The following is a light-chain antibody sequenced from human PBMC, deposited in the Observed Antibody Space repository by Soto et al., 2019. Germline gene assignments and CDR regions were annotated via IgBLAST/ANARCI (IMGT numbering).Light chain of an antibody. CDR2: DVS. CDR1: SRDVGGYNY. CDR3: CSHAGTDVV. V-gene: IGLV2-11*01. Sequence: QSALTQPRSVSGSPGQSVTISCTGSSRDVGGYNYVSWYQQRPGKAPKPMLYDVSKRPSGVPDRFSGSKSGNTASLTISGLQAEDEADYYCCSHAGTDVVFGGGTQLTVL. J-gene: IGLJ2*01.